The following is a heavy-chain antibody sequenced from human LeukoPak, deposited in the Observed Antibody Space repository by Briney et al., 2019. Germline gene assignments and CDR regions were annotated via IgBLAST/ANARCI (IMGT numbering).Heavy chain of an antibody. CDR1: GGSISSYY. CDR3: ASSGSPHFYGMDV. Sequence: PSETLSLTCTVSGGSISSYYWSWIRQPPGKGLEWIGYIYYSGSTNYNPSLKSRVTISVDTSKNQFSLKLSSVTAADTAAYYCASSGSPHFYGMDVWGQGTTVTVSS. CDR2: IYYSGST. V-gene: IGHV4-59*01. J-gene: IGHJ6*02. D-gene: IGHD1-14*01.